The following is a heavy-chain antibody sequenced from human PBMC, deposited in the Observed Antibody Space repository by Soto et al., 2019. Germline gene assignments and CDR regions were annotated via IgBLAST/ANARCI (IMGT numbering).Heavy chain of an antibody. CDR3: ARDFRGGRWLQNDAFDI. CDR1: GGSISSYY. Sequence: SETLSLTCTVSGGSISSYYWSWIRQPPGKGLEWIGYIYYSGSTNYNTSLKSRVTISVDTSKNQFSLKLSSVTAADTAVYYCARDFRGGRWLQNDAFDIWGQGTMVTVSS. CDR2: IYYSGST. V-gene: IGHV4-59*01. D-gene: IGHD5-12*01. J-gene: IGHJ3*02.